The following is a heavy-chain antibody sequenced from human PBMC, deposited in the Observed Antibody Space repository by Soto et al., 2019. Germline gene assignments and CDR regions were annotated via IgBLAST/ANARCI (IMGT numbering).Heavy chain of an antibody. CDR3: ARDPLADNWFDP. CDR2: INQDGGEK. V-gene: IGHV3-7*05. J-gene: IGHJ5*02. CDR1: GFSFSRYW. Sequence: GGSLRLSCAASGFSFSRYWMSWVRQAPGRGLEWVANINQDGGEKYYVDSVEGRFIISRDNAKNSLYLQMDSLRADDTAVYYCARDPLADNWFDPWGQGTLVTVSS.